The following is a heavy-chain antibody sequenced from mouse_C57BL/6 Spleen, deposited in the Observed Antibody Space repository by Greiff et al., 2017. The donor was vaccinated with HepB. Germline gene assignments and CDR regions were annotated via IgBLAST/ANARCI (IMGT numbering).Heavy chain of an antibody. Sequence: VQLQQSGPVLVKPGASVKMSCKASGYTFTDYYMNWVKQSHGKSLEWIGVINPYNGGTSYNQKFKGKATLTVDKSSSTAYMELNSLTSEDSAVYYCARRTTVHWYFDVWGTGTTVTVSS. V-gene: IGHV1-19*01. CDR3: ARRTTVHWYFDV. J-gene: IGHJ1*03. D-gene: IGHD1-1*01. CDR2: INPYNGGT. CDR1: GYTFTDYY.